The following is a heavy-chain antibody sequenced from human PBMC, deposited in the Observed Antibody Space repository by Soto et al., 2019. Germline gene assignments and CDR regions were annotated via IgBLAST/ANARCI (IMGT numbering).Heavy chain of an antibody. J-gene: IGHJ6*02. CDR1: GFTFSNAW. Sequence: GGPLRLSCAASGFTFSNAWMSWVRQAPGKGLEWVGRIKSKTDGGTTDYAAPVKGRFTISRDDSKNTLYLQMNSLRTEDTAVYYCTTDRLKAFSFYYYYGMDVWGQGTTVTVSS. V-gene: IGHV3-15*01. CDR2: IKSKTDGGTT. D-gene: IGHD3-3*01. CDR3: TTDRLKAFSFYYYYGMDV.